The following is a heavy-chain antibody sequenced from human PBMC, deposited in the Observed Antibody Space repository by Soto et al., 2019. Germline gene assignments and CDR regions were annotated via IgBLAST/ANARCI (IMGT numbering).Heavy chain of an antibody. CDR2: ISDSGNT. D-gene: IGHD3-22*01. J-gene: IGHJ3*01. CDR3: ARQTTPSITTGARTFDV. CDR1: GGSINFSNYY. Sequence: QLHLQESGPGLVRPSETLSLTCTASGGSINFSNYYWAWIRHSPGTGLEWIASISDSGNTYYNPSLKSRVPLSVHTSKKQCSLRLTSVTATDTAVYYCARQTTPSITTGARTFDVWGPGTMVTVSS. V-gene: IGHV4-39*01.